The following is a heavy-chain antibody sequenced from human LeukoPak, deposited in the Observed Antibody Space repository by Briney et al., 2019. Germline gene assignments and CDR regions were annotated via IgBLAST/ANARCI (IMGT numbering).Heavy chain of an antibody. J-gene: IGHJ3*02. CDR1: GYSISSGYY. Sequence: SETLSLTCTVSGYSISSGYYWGWIRQPPGKGLEWIGSIYHSGSTYYNPSLKSRVTISVDTSKNQFSLKLSSVTAADTAVYYCASSAYCGGDCYDAFDIWGQGTMVTVSS. CDR2: IYHSGST. D-gene: IGHD2-21*02. CDR3: ASSAYCGGDCYDAFDI. V-gene: IGHV4-38-2*02.